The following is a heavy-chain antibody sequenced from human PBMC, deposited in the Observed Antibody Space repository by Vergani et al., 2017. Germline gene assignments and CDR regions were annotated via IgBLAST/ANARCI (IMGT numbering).Heavy chain of an antibody. V-gene: IGHV3-23*04. CDR1: GFSFRNAW. D-gene: IGHD5-12*01. Sequence: EVQLVESGGGIVKPGGSLRLSCVASGFSFRNAWMNWVRQAPGKGLEWVSGISGSGGSTYYAGSVKGRFTISRDSSKNTLYLQMNSLSAGDTAVYYCAKANPRNSGYDYLYDYHAMDVWGQGTTVTVSS. CDR3: AKANPRNSGYDYLYDYHAMDV. CDR2: ISGSGGST. J-gene: IGHJ6*02.